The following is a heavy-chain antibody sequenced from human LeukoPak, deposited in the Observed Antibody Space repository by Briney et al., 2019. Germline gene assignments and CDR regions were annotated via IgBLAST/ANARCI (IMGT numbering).Heavy chain of an antibody. CDR2: ISNSGRT. J-gene: IGHJ4*02. CDR3: ARHERGADNLDY. CDR1: GASISNYY. V-gene: IGHV4-59*08. Sequence: AETLSLTCTVSGASISNYYWSWIRQPPGKGLECIGYISNSGRTNHNPSLKSRVTISADTSKNQFSLKLTSVTAADTAVYYCARHERGADNLDYWGQGTLVTVSS. D-gene: IGHD5-24*01.